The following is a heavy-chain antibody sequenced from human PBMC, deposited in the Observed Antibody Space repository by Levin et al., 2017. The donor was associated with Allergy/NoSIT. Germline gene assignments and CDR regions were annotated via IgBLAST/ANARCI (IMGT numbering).Heavy chain of an antibody. CDR1: GFTFSNYA. CDR2: ISGSGGNT. J-gene: IGHJ4*02. CDR3: ARIPVYNSALLDY. V-gene: IGHV3-23*01. D-gene: IGHD1-20*01. Sequence: GESLKISCAASGFTFSNYAMTWVRQTPGKGLEWVSSISGSGGNTYYADSVKGRFTISRDNSKNTLLLQMNTLRAEDTALYYCARIPVYNSALLDYWGQGTLVTVSS.